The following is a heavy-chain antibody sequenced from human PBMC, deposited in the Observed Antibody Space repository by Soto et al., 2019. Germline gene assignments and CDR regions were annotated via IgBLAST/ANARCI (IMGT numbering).Heavy chain of an antibody. V-gene: IGHV3-33*01. J-gene: IGHJ6*02. CDR1: GFTFSSYG. CDR2: IWYDGSNK. Sequence: QVQLVESGGGVVQPGRSLRLSCAASGFTFSSYGMHWVRQAPGKGLEWVAVIWYDGSNKYYADSVKGRFTISRDNSKNTLYLQMNSLRAEDTAVYYCARDLYYYYGMDVWGQVTTVTVSS. CDR3: ARDLYYYYGMDV.